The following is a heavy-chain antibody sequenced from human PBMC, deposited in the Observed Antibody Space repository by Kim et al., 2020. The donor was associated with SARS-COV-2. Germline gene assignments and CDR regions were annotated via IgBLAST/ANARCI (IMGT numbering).Heavy chain of an antibody. CDR1: GGSISSSRYY. Sequence: SETLSLTCTVSGGSISSSRYYWGWIRQPPGKGLEWIGSIYYSGSTYYNPSLKSRVTISVDTSNNQFYLKLSSVTAADTAVYYCARHGRAYGRFDPWGQGPLVTVSS. CDR3: ARHGRAYGRFDP. V-gene: IGHV4-39*01. J-gene: IGHJ5*02. CDR2: IYYSGST. D-gene: IGHD1-26*01.